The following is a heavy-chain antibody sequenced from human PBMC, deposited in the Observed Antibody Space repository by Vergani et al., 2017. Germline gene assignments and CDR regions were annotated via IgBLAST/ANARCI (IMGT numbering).Heavy chain of an antibody. CDR2: LSASDRRT. V-gene: IGHV3-23*01. D-gene: IGHD6-19*01. CDR3: AKVGRSEVAGTFGAFDI. J-gene: IGHJ3*02. Sequence: EVQLLESGGDLVQPGGSLRLSGAAAGFTVIMHAMSGGRQAPGKGLEWVSTLSASDRRTHYADSVKVRFTISRDNSKNTLFLHMNSLRPEDTAVYYCAKVGRSEVAGTFGAFDIWGQGTMVTVSS. CDR1: GFTVIMHA.